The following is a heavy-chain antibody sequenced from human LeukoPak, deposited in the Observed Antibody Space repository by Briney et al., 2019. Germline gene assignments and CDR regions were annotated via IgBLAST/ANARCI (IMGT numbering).Heavy chain of an antibody. V-gene: IGHV4-59*12. D-gene: IGHD4-23*01. CDR3: ATLRGDDYGGNDDY. CDR2: IYYSGST. CDR1: GGSLSSDY. J-gene: IGHJ4*02. Sequence: TSETLSLTCTVSGGSLSSDYWSWIRQPPTKGLEWIGYIYYSGSTNYNPSLKSRVTISVDTSKNQFSLKLSSVTAADTAVYYCATLRGDDYGGNDDYWGQGTLVTVSS.